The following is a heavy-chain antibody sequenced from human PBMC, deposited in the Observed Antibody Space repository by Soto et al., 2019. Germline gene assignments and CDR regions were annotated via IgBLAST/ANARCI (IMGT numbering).Heavy chain of an antibody. CDR1: GGTFSSYT. Sequence: GASVKVSCKASGGTFSSYTISWVRQAPGQGLEWMGRIIPILGIANYAQKFQGRVTITADKSTSTAYMELSSLRSEDTAVYYCARAGVGYRAAAGTHPEYYYYYMDVWGKGTTVTVSS. CDR2: IIPILGIA. V-gene: IGHV1-69*02. D-gene: IGHD6-13*01. J-gene: IGHJ6*03. CDR3: ARAGVGYRAAAGTHPEYYYYYMDV.